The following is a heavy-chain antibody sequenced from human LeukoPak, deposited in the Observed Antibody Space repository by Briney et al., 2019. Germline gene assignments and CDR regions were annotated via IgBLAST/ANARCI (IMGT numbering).Heavy chain of an antibody. CDR2: ISSSSSYI. CDR3: ARVGYSWNAFDI. Sequence: NPGGSLRLSCAASGFTFSSYTMNWVRQAPGKGLEWVSSISSSSSYILYADSVQGRFTISRDNAKNSLYLQMNSLRAEDTAVYYCARVGYSWNAFDIWGQGTMVTVSS. CDR1: GFTFSSYT. J-gene: IGHJ3*02. V-gene: IGHV3-21*01. D-gene: IGHD5-12*01.